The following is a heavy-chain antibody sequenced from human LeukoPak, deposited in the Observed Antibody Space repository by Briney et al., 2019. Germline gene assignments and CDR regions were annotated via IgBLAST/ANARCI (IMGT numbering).Heavy chain of an antibody. CDR2: IYSCGST. D-gene: IGHD4-17*01. CDR1: GYTVSSNY. CDR3: ARDLFEGDYDLYYYYGMDV. Sequence: PGGSLRLSCAASGYTVSSNYMSWVRQAPGKGLEWVSVIYSCGSTYYADSVKCRFTISRDNSKSTLYLKMNSLRAEDTAVYYCARDLFEGDYDLYYYYGMDVWGQGTTVTVSS. J-gene: IGHJ6*02. V-gene: IGHV3-53*01.